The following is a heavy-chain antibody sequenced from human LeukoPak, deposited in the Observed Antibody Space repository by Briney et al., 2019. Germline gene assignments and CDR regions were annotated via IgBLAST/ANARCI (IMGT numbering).Heavy chain of an antibody. CDR1: GGSISSGSYY. Sequence: SETLSLTCTVSGGSISSGSYYWSWIRQTAGKGLEWIGRIYTSGSTNYNPSLKSRVTISVDTSKNQFSLKLSSVTAADTAVYYCARDGTYYYDSSGPPTNFDIWGQGTMVTVSS. D-gene: IGHD3-22*01. CDR2: IYTSGST. V-gene: IGHV4-61*02. J-gene: IGHJ3*02. CDR3: ARDGTYYYDSSGPPTNFDI.